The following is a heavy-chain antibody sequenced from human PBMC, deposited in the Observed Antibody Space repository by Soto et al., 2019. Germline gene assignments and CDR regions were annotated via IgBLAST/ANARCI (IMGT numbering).Heavy chain of an antibody. J-gene: IGHJ4*02. CDR1: GYTFTSYD. Sequence: ASVKVSCKASGYTFTSYDINWVRQATGQGLEWMGWMNPNSGNTGYAQKFQGRVTMTRNTSISTAYMELSSLRSEDTAVYYCARGTGHDILTGYYIDFDYWGQGTLVTVSS. CDR2: MNPNSGNT. CDR3: ARGTGHDILTGYYIDFDY. D-gene: IGHD3-9*01. V-gene: IGHV1-8*01.